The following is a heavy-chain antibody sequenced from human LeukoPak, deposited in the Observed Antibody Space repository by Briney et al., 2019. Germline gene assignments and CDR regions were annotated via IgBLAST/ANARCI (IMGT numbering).Heavy chain of an antibody. Sequence: GASVKVSCKASGYTFTSYGISWVRQAPGQGLEWMGWISAYNGNTNYAQKLQGRVTMTTDTSTSTAYMELRSLRSDDTAVYYCARGGSELLWFGELLTSGNWFDPWGQGTLVTVSS. CDR1: GYTFTSYG. CDR3: ARGGSELLWFGELLTSGNWFDP. J-gene: IGHJ5*02. CDR2: ISAYNGNT. V-gene: IGHV1-18*01. D-gene: IGHD3-10*01.